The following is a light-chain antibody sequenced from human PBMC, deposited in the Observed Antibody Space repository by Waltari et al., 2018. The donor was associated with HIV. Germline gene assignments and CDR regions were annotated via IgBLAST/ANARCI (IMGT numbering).Light chain of an antibody. V-gene: IGKV3-20*01. CDR3: QHYGGSPLYT. CDR2: GVS. CDR1: QTINNNF. J-gene: IGKJ2*01. Sequence: LSPGETATLSCRASQTINNNFFAWYQQSSGQAPRLLIYGVSSRATGIPDRFRASGSGTDFTLTISRLEPEDFAVYYCQHYGGSPLYTFGQGTKLEIK.